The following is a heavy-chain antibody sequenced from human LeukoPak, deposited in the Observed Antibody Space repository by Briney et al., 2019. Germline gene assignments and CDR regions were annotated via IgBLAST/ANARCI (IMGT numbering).Heavy chain of an antibody. CDR1: GFTFSSYW. J-gene: IGHJ4*02. CDR2: IKQDGSEK. Sequence: PGGSLRLSCAASGFTFSSYWMSWVRQAPGKGLEWVANIKQDGSEKYYVDSVKGRFTISRDNAKNSLYLQMDSLRVEDTAVYYCAANSGSYQIFDWWGQGTLVTVSS. V-gene: IGHV3-7*01. D-gene: IGHD1-26*01. CDR3: AANSGSYQIFDW.